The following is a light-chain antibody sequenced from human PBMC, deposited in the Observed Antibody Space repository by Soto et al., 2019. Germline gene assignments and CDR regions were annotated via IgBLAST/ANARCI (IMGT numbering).Light chain of an antibody. Sequence: DILLTQSPGTLSLSPGERAILSWGASQTVNNNYLAWCKQKPGQAPRLLIYGASRRATGIPDRLSGSESGTDFTLTISRMEPEDFAVYYCQHYGASRTFGHGTKVDIK. CDR1: QTVNNNY. J-gene: IGKJ1*01. CDR2: GAS. CDR3: QHYGASRT. V-gene: IGKV3-20*01.